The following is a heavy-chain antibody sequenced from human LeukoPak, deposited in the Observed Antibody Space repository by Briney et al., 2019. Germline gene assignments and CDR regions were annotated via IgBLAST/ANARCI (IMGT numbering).Heavy chain of an antibody. CDR3: ARSPAPVIPYSTSYYYYYGMDV. CDR1: GGSISSYY. D-gene: IGHD2-21*01. V-gene: IGHV4-59*08. CDR2: IYYSGST. Sequence: SETLSLTCTVSGGSISSYYWSWIRQPPGKGLEWIGYIYYSGSTNYNPSLKSRVTISVDTSKNQFSLKLSSVTAADTAVYYCARSPAPVIPYSTSYYYYYGMDVCGQGTTVTVSS. J-gene: IGHJ6*02.